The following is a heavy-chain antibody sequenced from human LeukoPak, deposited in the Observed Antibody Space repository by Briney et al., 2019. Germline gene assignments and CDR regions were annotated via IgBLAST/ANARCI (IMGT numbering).Heavy chain of an antibody. J-gene: IGHJ4*02. D-gene: IGHD4-17*01. CDR3: ARLLTLVTTGFDY. CDR2: IYYSGST. Sequence: SETLSLTCTVSGGSISSYYWGWVRQPPGKGLEWIGSIYYSGSTYYNPSLKSRVTISVDTSKNQFSLKLSSVTAADTAVYYCARLLTLVTTGFDYWGQGTLVTVSS. CDR1: GGSISSYY. V-gene: IGHV4-39*01.